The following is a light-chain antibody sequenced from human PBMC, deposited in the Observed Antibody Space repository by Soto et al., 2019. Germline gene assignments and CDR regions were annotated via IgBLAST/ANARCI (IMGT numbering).Light chain of an antibody. CDR1: SSDVGGYNY. J-gene: IGLJ1*01. CDR3: SSYTSSSLYV. V-gene: IGLV2-14*01. Sequence: QSALPQPASVSGSPGQSITISCTGTSSDVGGYNYVSWYQQHPGKAPKLMIYEVSNRPSGVSNRFSGSKSGNTASLTISGLQAEDEADYYCSSYTSSSLYVFGTGTKVTLL. CDR2: EVS.